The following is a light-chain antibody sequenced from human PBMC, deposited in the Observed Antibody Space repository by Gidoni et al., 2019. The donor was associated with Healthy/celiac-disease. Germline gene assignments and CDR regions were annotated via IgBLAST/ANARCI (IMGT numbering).Light chain of an antibody. Sequence: QSALTQPASVSGSPGPTLTLSCTGTSSDVGGYTYVSWYQQHPGKAPKLMISDVSNRPSGVSNRFSGSKSGNTASLTISVLQAEDEADYYCSSYTSSSTLVFGGGTKLTVL. CDR1: SSDVGGYTY. CDR3: SSYTSSSTLV. CDR2: DVS. V-gene: IGLV2-14*03. J-gene: IGLJ3*02.